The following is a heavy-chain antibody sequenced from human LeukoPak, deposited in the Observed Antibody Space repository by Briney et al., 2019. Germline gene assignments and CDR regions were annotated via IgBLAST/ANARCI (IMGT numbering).Heavy chain of an antibody. Sequence: PSETLSLTCSVSVVSMNGYYWSWLRQSAGNRLEWIGHVDSSGNTNYNPSFESRVTMSVDPSKKQFSLKLTSVTAADMAVYFCARQFLVGSTFHAFDLWGQGTRVTVSS. CDR3: ARQFLVGSTFHAFDL. V-gene: IGHV4-4*07. D-gene: IGHD1-26*01. J-gene: IGHJ3*01. CDR1: VVSMNGYY. CDR2: VDSSGNT.